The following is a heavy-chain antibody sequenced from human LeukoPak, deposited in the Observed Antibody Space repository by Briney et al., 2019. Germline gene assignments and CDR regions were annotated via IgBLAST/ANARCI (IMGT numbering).Heavy chain of an antibody. D-gene: IGHD3-10*01. J-gene: IGHJ3*02. V-gene: IGHV1-2*04. Sequence: ASVKVSCKASGYTFTDYYIHWVRQAPGQGLEWMGWINPNSGGTNYAQKFQGWVTMTRDTSISTAYMELSRLRSDDTAVYYCARIRTIVRGPDGFDIWGQGTMVTVSS. CDR1: GYTFTDYY. CDR3: ARIRTIVRGPDGFDI. CDR2: INPNSGGT.